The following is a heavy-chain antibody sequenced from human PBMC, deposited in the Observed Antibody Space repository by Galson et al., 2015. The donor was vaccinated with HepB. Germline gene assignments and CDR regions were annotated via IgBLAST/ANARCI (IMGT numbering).Heavy chain of an antibody. V-gene: IGHV3-30*18. J-gene: IGHJ4*02. CDR2: ISYDGRNT. D-gene: IGHD2-21*01. Sequence: LRLSCAVSGFTFSSFGTYWVRQAPGKGLEWVAGISYDGRNTYYVDSVEGRFTISRDISKNTLYLQMNSLRAEDTAVYYCAKDRSPYCGGNCFEGGSFDYWGQGTLVTVSS. CDR1: GFTFSSFG. CDR3: AKDRSPYCGGNCFEGGSFDY.